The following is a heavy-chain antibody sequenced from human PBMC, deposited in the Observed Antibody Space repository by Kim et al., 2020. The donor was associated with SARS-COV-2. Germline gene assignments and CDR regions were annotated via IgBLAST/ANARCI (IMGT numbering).Heavy chain of an antibody. Sequence: GTTHYADSVKRRFTISRDNVKSTLYLTMNSLRVEDPATYYCAKGIYVDDEFWGQGTLVTVSS. CDR2: GTT. J-gene: IGHJ4*02. V-gene: IGHV3-23*01. D-gene: IGHD3-10*01. CDR3: AKGIYVDDEF.